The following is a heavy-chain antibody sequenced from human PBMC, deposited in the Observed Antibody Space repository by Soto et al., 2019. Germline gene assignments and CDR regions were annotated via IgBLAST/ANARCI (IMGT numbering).Heavy chain of an antibody. D-gene: IGHD6-19*01. Sequence: PSETLSLTCTVSGASISSYFWTWIRQPAGKGLDWIGRISTSGTTNCNPSLKSRVTMSVDTSKNHFSLNLSSVTAADTAVYYCAREAGPDRWFDPWGQGTLVTVSS. V-gene: IGHV4-4*07. CDR3: AREAGPDRWFDP. CDR1: GASISSYF. CDR2: ISTSGTT. J-gene: IGHJ5*02.